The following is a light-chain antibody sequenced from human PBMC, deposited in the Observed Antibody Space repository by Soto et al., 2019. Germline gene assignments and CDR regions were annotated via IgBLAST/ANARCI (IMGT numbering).Light chain of an antibody. CDR1: QRVNRL. V-gene: IGKV1-5*01. Sequence: DIQMTQSPSTLSAAVGDRVTISCRASQRVNRLLAWYQQKPGKAPKLLIYDAWTLERGVPSRFTGSGSGTEYNLPITDVQPDDFATFYYQQYNSYSQTFGQGTKLEIK. CDR2: DAW. J-gene: IGKJ2*01. CDR3: QQYNSYSQT.